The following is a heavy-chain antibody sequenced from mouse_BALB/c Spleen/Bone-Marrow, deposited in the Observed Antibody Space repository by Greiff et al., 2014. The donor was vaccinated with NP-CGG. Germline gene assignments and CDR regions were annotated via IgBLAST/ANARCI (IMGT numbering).Heavy chain of an antibody. CDR3: ARDKNYGSYWYFDV. Sequence: EVQLVESGGGLVQPGGSLRLSCATSGFTFTAYYMSWVRQPPGKALEWLGFIRNKANGYTTEYSASVKGRFTISRDNSQSILYLQMNTLRAEDSATYYCARDKNYGSYWYFDVWGAGTTVTVSS. CDR2: IRNKANGYTT. CDR1: GFTFTAYY. D-gene: IGHD2-1*01. V-gene: IGHV7-3*02. J-gene: IGHJ1*01.